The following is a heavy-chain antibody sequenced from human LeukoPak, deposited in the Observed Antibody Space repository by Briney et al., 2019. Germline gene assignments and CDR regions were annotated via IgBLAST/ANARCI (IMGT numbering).Heavy chain of an antibody. Sequence: SETLSLTCTVSGGSISSSSYYWGWIRQPPGKGLEWIGSIYYSGSTYYNPSFKSRVTISVDTSKNQFSLKLSSVTAADTAVYYYARHVIGIAAAGNLYYYYYYMDVWGKGTTVTVSS. D-gene: IGHD6-13*01. CDR3: ARHVIGIAAAGNLYYYYYYMDV. CDR1: GGSISSSSYY. CDR2: IYYSGST. V-gene: IGHV4-39*01. J-gene: IGHJ6*03.